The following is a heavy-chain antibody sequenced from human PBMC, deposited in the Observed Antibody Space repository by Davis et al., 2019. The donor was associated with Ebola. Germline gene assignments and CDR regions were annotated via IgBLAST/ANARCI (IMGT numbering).Heavy chain of an antibody. CDR1: GFTFSSYW. J-gene: IGHJ5*02. CDR3: AKVSRGDFDP. Sequence: PGGSLSLSCAASGFTFSSYWMSWVRQAPGKGLEWVAVISYDGSNKYYADSVKGRFTISRDNSKNTLYLQMNSLRAEDTAVYYCAKVSRGDFDPWGQGTLVTVSS. D-gene: IGHD3-10*01. V-gene: IGHV3-30*18. CDR2: ISYDGSNK.